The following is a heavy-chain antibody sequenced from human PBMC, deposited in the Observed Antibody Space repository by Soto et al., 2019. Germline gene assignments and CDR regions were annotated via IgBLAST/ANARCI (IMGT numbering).Heavy chain of an antibody. CDR3: AREGGNYYDSSGYYFDY. V-gene: IGHV4-34*01. Sequence: SETLSLTCAVYGGSFSGYYWSWIRQPPGKGLEWIGEINHSGSTNYNPSLKSRVTISVDTSKNQFSLKLSSVTAADTAVYYCAREGGNYYDSSGYYFDYWGQGTLVTVSS. D-gene: IGHD3-22*01. CDR1: GGSFSGYY. CDR2: INHSGST. J-gene: IGHJ4*02.